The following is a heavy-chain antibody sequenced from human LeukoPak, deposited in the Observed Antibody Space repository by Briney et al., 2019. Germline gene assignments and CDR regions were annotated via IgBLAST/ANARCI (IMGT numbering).Heavy chain of an antibody. V-gene: IGHV3-64D*06. J-gene: IGHJ4*02. Sequence: GGSLRLSSSASGFTFSSYALYWVRQAPGKGLEYVSTIKSDGDTTYYADSVKGRFTISRDNSKNTLYLQMSSLRAEDTAVYYCASGGYFDYWGQGTLVTVSS. D-gene: IGHD1-26*01. CDR1: GFTFSSYA. CDR3: ASGGYFDY. CDR2: IKSDGDTT.